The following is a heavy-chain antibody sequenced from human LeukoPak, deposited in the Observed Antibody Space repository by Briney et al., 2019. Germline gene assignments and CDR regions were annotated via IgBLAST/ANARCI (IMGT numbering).Heavy chain of an antibody. J-gene: IGHJ1*01. Sequence: GGSLRLSCAASGLSFSSYNMNWVRQAPGKGLEWVSSISSSSTYIYYVGSVKGRFTISRDNAKNSLYLQMNSLRAEDTAVYYCARDPPSFQYWGQGTLVTVSS. V-gene: IGHV3-21*01. CDR1: GLSFSSYN. CDR2: ISSSSTYI. CDR3: ARDPPSFQY.